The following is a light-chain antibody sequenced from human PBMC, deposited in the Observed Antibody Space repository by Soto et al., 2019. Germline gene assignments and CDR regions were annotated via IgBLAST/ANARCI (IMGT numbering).Light chain of an antibody. V-gene: IGKV3-20*01. J-gene: IGKJ4*01. CDR2: GAS. CDR1: QSVRSNY. Sequence: EIVLTQSPDTLSLSPGERATLSCRASQSVRSNYLAWYQQKPSQAPRLLIYGASSRATGIPDRFSGSGSGTDFTLTISRLEPEDFAVYYCQQYGSSPRLTFGGGTKVEIK. CDR3: QQYGSSPRLT.